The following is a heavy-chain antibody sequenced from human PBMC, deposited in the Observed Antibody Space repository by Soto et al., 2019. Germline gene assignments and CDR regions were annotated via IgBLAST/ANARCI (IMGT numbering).Heavy chain of an antibody. CDR2: ISYDGSNK. D-gene: IGHD2-15*01. Sequence: PGGSLRLSCAASGFTFSSYGMHWVRQAPGKGLEWVAVISYDGSNKYYADSVKGRFTISRDNSKNTLYLQMNSLRAEDTAVYYCAKSVAAIANWFDPWGQGTLVTVSS. V-gene: IGHV3-30*18. CDR1: GFTFSSYG. J-gene: IGHJ5*02. CDR3: AKSVAAIANWFDP.